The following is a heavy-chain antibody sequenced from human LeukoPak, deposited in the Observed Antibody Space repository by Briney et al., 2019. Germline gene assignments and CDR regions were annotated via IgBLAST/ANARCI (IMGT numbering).Heavy chain of an antibody. J-gene: IGHJ4*02. CDR2: INPNSGGT. CDR1: GYTFTGYY. CDR3: ARDGLYRGRGGRLSL. D-gene: IGHD5-12*01. V-gene: IGHV1-2*02. Sequence: ASEKVSCKASGYTFTGYYMHWVRQAPGQGLEWMGWINPNSGGTNYAQKFQGRVTMTRDTSISTAYMELSRLRSDDTAVYYCARDGLYRGRGGRLSLWGQGTVVSVSS.